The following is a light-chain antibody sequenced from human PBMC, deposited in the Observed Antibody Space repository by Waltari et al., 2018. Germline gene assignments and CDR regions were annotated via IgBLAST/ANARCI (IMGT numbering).Light chain of an antibody. CDR1: SSNLGAGSA. Sequence: QSGLTQPPSVFGAPGQRVTIPCTGSSSNLGAGSAVHWYQLLPGTAPKLLIYVNSNRPSGVPDRFSGSKSGTSASLAITGLQAEDEADYYCQSYDSSLSGSVFGGGTKLTVL. CDR3: QSYDSSLSGSV. CDR2: VNS. V-gene: IGLV1-40*01. J-gene: IGLJ3*02.